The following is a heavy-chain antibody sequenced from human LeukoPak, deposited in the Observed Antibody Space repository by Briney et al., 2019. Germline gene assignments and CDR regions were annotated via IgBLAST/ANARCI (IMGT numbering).Heavy chain of an antibody. CDR2: IIPILGIA. CDR3: AKEGGVYYFDY. Sequence: SVKVSCKASGGTFSSYAISWVRQAPGQGIEWMGRIIPILGIANYAQKFQGRVTITADKSTSTAYMELSSLRSEDTAVYYCAKEGGVYYFDYWGQGTLVTVSS. J-gene: IGHJ4*02. V-gene: IGHV1-69*04. CDR1: GGTFSSYA. D-gene: IGHD3-16*01.